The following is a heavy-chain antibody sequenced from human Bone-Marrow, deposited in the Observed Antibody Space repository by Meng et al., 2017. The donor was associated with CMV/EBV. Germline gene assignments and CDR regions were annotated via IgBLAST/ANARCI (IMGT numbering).Heavy chain of an antibody. V-gene: IGHV4-38-2*02. CDR3: ARDIVVVPAAISNSYYYGMDV. J-gene: IGHJ6*02. Sequence: GSLRLSCTVSGYSISSGYYWGWIRQPPGKGLEWIGSIYHSGSTYYNPSLKSRVTISVDTSKNQFSLKLSSVTAADTAVYYCARDIVVVPAAISNSYYYGMDVWGQGTTVTVSS. CDR1: GYSISSGYY. D-gene: IGHD2-2*02. CDR2: IYHSGST.